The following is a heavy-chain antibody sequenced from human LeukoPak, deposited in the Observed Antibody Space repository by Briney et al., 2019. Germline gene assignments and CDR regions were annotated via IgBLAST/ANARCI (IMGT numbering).Heavy chain of an antibody. Sequence: ASVKVSCKASGYTFTGYYMHWVRQAPGQGLEWMGWINPNSGGTNYAQKFQGRVTMTRDTSISTAYMELSRLRSDDTAVYYCARDGIPGAYAFDIWGQGTMVTVSS. J-gene: IGHJ3*02. D-gene: IGHD1-26*01. V-gene: IGHV1-2*02. CDR3: ARDGIPGAYAFDI. CDR1: GYTFTGYY. CDR2: INPNSGGT.